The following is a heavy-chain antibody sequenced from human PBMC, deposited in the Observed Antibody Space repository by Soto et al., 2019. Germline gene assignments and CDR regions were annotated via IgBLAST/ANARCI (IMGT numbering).Heavy chain of an antibody. D-gene: IGHD2-2*01. V-gene: IGHV1-24*01. Sequence: RASVKVSCKVSGYTLSEVAIHWVRQTPGQGLEWIGGFDPENDDTSYAQNFQGRVTLTEDTSTDTAYLELSGLRSEDTAIYYCTIAAYCSGATCYSGYNWFHPWGQGSLVTVSS. J-gene: IGHJ5*02. CDR2: FDPENDDT. CDR1: GYTLSEVA. CDR3: TIAAYCSGATCYSGYNWFHP.